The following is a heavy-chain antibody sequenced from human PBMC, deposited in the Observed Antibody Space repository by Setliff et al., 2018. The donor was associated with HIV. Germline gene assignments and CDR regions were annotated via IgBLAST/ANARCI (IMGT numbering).Heavy chain of an antibody. J-gene: IGHJ6*02. CDR2: ISAYNGNT. CDR1: GYTFTSYG. V-gene: IGHV1-18*01. Sequence: ASVKVSCKASGYTFTSYGISWVRQAPGQGLEWMGWISAYNGNTNYAQQLQGRVTLTTDTSTSTAYMELRSLRSDDTAVYYCARLGSAWSDSYYSAMDVWGQGTTVTVSS. CDR3: ARLGSAWSDSYYSAMDV. D-gene: IGHD6-19*01.